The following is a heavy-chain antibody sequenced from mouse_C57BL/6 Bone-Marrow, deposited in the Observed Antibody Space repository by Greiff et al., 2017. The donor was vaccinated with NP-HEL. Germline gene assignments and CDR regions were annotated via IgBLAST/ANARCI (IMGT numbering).Heavy chain of an antibody. V-gene: IGHV1-63*01. Sequence: VQLVESGAELVRPGTSVKMSCKASGYTFTNYWIGWAKQRPGHGLEWIGDIYPGGGYTNYNEKFKGKATLTADKSSSTAYMQISSLTSEDSAIYYCARSGTTVHFDYWGQGTTLTVSS. CDR2: IYPGGGYT. CDR3: ARSGTTVHFDY. J-gene: IGHJ2*01. D-gene: IGHD1-1*01. CDR1: GYTFTNYW.